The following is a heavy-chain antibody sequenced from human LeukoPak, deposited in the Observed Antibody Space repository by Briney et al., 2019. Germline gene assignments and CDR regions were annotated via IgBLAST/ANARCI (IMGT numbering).Heavy chain of an antibody. V-gene: IGHV4-39*01. CDR3: ARLKAGYWYFDL. J-gene: IGHJ2*01. D-gene: IGHD6-19*01. Sequence: SETLSLTCTVSGGSISSSSYYWGWIRQPPGKVLECIGTIYYSGSTYYNPSLKSRVTISVNTSKNQFSLRLSSVTAADTAVYYCARLKAGYWYFDLWGRGTLVTVSS. CDR1: GGSISSSSYY. CDR2: IYYSGST.